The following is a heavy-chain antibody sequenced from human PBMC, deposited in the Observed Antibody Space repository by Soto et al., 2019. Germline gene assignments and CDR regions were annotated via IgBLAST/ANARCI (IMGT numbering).Heavy chain of an antibody. CDR1: GDTFTNYD. CDR2: MNPNSGNT. D-gene: IGHD3-10*01. V-gene: IGHV1-8*01. Sequence: ASVKVSCKASGDTFTNYDIKWVRQATGQGLEWMGWMNPNSGNTGYAQKFQGWVTMTRDTSISTAYMELSRLRSDDTAVYYCARDARGDEAPMDYWGQGTLVTVSS. CDR3: ARDARGDEAPMDY. J-gene: IGHJ4*02.